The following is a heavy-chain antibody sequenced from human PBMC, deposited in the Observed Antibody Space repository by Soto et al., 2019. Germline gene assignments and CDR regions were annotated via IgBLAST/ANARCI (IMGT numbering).Heavy chain of an antibody. CDR3: ARGGGSSGLFYYGMDV. V-gene: IGHV1-18*01. D-gene: IGHD6-19*01. CDR2: ISGYNGNT. Sequence: QVQLVQSGAEVRKPGASVKVSCKASGYTFTSFGISWVRQAPGQGLEWMGWISGYNGNTDYAQKLQGRVTMTTDTSTRTAYMELRSLRSDVTAIYYCARGGGSSGLFYYGMDVWGQGTTVTVSS. J-gene: IGHJ6*02. CDR1: GYTFTSFG.